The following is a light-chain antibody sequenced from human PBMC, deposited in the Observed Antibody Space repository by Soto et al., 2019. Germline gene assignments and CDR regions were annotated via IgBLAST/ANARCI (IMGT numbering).Light chain of an antibody. Sequence: TVVMQSHPTLSVSPGVRATLSCRASQSISDTLAWYQQKPGQAPRLLIHGASTRATGFPARFSGSGSGTDFTLTISSLQSEDFAIYYCQQYNNWPWTFGQGTNVDI. V-gene: IGKV3-15*01. J-gene: IGKJ1*01. CDR3: QQYNNWPWT. CDR2: GAS. CDR1: QSISDT.